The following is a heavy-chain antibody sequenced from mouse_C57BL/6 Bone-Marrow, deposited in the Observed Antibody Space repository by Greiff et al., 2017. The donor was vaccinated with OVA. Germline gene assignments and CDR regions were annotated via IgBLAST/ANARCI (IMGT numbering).Heavy chain of an antibody. CDR1: GYTFTSYW. CDR2: IHPNSGST. J-gene: IGHJ1*03. Sequence: VQLQQSGAELVKPGASVKLSCKASGYTFTSYWMHWVKQRPGQGLEWIGMIHPNSGSTNYNEKFKSKATLTVDKSSSTAYMQLSSLTSEDSAVYYCARSHYGYDDGWYFDVWGTGTTVTVSS. CDR3: ARSHYGYDDGWYFDV. V-gene: IGHV1-64*01. D-gene: IGHD2-2*01.